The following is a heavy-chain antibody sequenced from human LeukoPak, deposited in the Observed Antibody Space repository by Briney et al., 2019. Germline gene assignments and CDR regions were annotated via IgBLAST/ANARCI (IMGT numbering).Heavy chain of an antibody. V-gene: IGHV1-18*01. CDR2: ISAYNGNT. D-gene: IGHD2-2*01. Sequence: GASVKVSCKASGYTFTSYGISWVRQAPGQGLEWMGWISAYNGNTNYAQKLQGRVTMTTDTSTSTAYMELRSLRSDDTAVYYCARVTPGQLLDYYNWFDPWGQGTLVTVSS. J-gene: IGHJ5*02. CDR3: ARVTPGQLLDYYNWFDP. CDR1: GYTFTSYG.